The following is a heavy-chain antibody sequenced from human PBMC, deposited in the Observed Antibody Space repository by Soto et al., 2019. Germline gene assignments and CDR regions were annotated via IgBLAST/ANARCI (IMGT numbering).Heavy chain of an antibody. CDR3: ARVDTIFGVAENWFDP. Sequence: ASVNVSCKASGGTFSSHAISWVRQAPGQGLEWMGGIIPIFGTANYAQKFQGRVTITADKSTSTAYMELSSLRSEDTAVYYCARVDTIFGVAENWFDPWGQGTLVTVSS. J-gene: IGHJ5*02. CDR1: GGTFSSHA. CDR2: IIPIFGTA. V-gene: IGHV1-69*06. D-gene: IGHD3-3*01.